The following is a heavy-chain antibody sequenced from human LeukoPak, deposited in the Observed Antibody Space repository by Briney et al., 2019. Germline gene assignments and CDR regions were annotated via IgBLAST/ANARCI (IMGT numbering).Heavy chain of an antibody. Sequence: PGASLRLSCAASGFTFSIYAMSWVRQAPGKVREWVSAISCSGCSTYYADSVKGRFTIYRDNSKNTLYLQMNSLRAEDTAVYYCAKSYYGDYLNDAFDIWGQGTMVTVSS. CDR3: AKSYYGDYLNDAFDI. CDR2: ISCSGCST. D-gene: IGHD4-17*01. V-gene: IGHV3-23*01. J-gene: IGHJ3*02. CDR1: GFTFSIYA.